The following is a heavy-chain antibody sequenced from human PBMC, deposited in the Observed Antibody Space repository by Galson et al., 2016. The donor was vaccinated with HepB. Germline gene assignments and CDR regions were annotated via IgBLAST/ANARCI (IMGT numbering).Heavy chain of an antibody. Sequence: SLRLSCAASGFTFSSTGITWLRQAPGKGLEYVSVITGGGVGKDYADSVKGRFTISRDNSKNMVYLHMNSLRVEDTGVYYCARTDDYSTTRGFFDYWGQGTLVTVSS. D-gene: IGHD4-11*01. V-gene: IGHV3-23*01. CDR3: ARTDDYSTTRGFFDY. J-gene: IGHJ4*02. CDR2: ITGGGVGK. CDR1: GFTFSSTG.